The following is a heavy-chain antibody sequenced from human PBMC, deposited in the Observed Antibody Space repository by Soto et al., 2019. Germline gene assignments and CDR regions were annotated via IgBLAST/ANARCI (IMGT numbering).Heavy chain of an antibody. Sequence: EVQLVEAGVGLVQPGRSLRLSCAASGFTFDDYAMHWVRQAPGKGLEWVSGISWNSGSIGYADSVKGRFTISRDNAKNSLYLQMNSLRAEDTALYYCAKGEGSSGYYSLFDYWGQGTLVTVSS. D-gene: IGHD3-22*01. V-gene: IGHV3-9*01. CDR1: GFTFDDYA. J-gene: IGHJ4*02. CDR3: AKGEGSSGYYSLFDY. CDR2: ISWNSGSI.